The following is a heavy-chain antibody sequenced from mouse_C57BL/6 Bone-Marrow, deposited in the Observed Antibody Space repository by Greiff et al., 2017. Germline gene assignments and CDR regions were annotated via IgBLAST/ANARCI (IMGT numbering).Heavy chain of an antibody. CDR3: ARCPGSWFAY. CDR2: IHPNSGST. CDR1: GYTFTSYW. J-gene: IGHJ3*01. V-gene: IGHV1-64*01. Sequence: QVQLKQPGAELVRPGASVKLSCTASGYTFTSYWMHWVKQRPGQGLEWIGMIHPNSGSTNYTEKFKGKATLTVDKSSSTAYMQLSRLTSEDSAVYYCARCPGSWFAYWGQGTLVTVSA.